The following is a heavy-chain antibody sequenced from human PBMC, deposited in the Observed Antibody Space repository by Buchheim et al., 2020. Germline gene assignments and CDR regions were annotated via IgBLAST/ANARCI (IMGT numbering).Heavy chain of an antibody. V-gene: IGHV1-69*04. CDR2: IIPILGIA. J-gene: IGHJ6*02. D-gene: IGHD4-17*01. Sequence: QVQLVQSGAEVKKPGSSVKVSCKASGGTFSSYAISWVRQAPGQGLEWMGRIIPILGIANYAQKFQGRVTITADKSTSTAYMELSSLRSEDTAVYYCARDEYCGDRNYYYYYGMDVWGQGTT. CDR1: GGTFSSYA. CDR3: ARDEYCGDRNYYYYYGMDV.